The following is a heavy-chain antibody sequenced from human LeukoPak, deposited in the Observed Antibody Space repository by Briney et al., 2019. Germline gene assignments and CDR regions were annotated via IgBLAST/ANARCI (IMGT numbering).Heavy chain of an antibody. CDR2: ISSSGSTI. Sequence: GGSLRLSCAASGFTFSDYYMSWIRQAPGKGLEWVSYISSSGSTIYYADSVKGRFTISGDNAKNSLYLQMNSPRAEDTAVYYCARVGRDYYGSGSYRGYFDYWGQGTLVTVSS. D-gene: IGHD3-10*01. J-gene: IGHJ4*02. CDR1: GFTFSDYY. V-gene: IGHV3-11*04. CDR3: ARVGRDYYGSGSYRGYFDY.